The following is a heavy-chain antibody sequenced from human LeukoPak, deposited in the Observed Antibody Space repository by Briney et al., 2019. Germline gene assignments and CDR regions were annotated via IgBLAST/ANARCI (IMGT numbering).Heavy chain of an antibody. J-gene: IGHJ4*02. Sequence: GGSLRLSCAASGFTFNSYEMNWVRQAPGKGLEWVSYISGSGSTIYYADSVKGRFTISRDDAKNSLYLQMNSLRAEDTAVYFCARSRYSSGWCPFDYRGQGTLVTVSS. V-gene: IGHV3-48*03. D-gene: IGHD6-19*01. CDR3: ARSRYSSGWCPFDY. CDR1: GFTFNSYE. CDR2: ISGSGSTI.